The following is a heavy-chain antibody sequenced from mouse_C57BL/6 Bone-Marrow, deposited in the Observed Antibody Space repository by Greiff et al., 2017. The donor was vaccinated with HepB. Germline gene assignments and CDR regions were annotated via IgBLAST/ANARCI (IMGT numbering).Heavy chain of an antibody. V-gene: IGHV1-61*01. D-gene: IGHD2-3*01. CDR3: AREGDGYYCYYAMDY. Sequence: QVQLQQPGAELVRPGSSVKLSCKASGYTFTSYWMDWVKQRPGQGLEWIGNIYPSDSETHYNQKFKDKATLTVDKSSSTAYMQLSSLTSEDSAVYYCAREGDGYYCYYAMDYWGQGTSVTVSS. CDR2: IYPSDSET. CDR1: GYTFTSYW. J-gene: IGHJ4*01.